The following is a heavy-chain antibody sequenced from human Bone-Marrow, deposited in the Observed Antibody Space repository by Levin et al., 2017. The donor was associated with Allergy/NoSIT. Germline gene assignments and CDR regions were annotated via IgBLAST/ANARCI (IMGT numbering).Heavy chain of an antibody. D-gene: IGHD1-1*01. CDR3: ARGRTATRDFDY. CDR1: GGSISRYY. V-gene: IGHV4-59*01. J-gene: IGHJ4*02. CDR2: MYDSGRP. Sequence: SETLSLTCTVSGGSISRYYCSWIRQPQGKGLEWIGYMYDSGRPNYKPSLKSRVTMSIDTSKNQFSLKLSSVTAADTAVYYCARGRTATRDFDYWGQGILVTVSS.